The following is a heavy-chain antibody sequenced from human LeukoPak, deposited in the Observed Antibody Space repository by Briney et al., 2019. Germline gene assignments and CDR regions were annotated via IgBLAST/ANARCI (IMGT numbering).Heavy chain of an antibody. CDR2: IYSGGNT. D-gene: IGHD2-21*01. J-gene: IGHJ4*02. V-gene: IGHV3-66*01. Sequence: GGSLRLSCAASGFTISSNYISWVRQAPGKGLEWVSVIYSGGNTYYADSVKGRFSISRDNSKNTLYLQMNSLRAEDTAVYYCARGVVIAPQTFDYWGQGTLLTVSS. CDR3: ARGVVIAPQTFDY. CDR1: GFTISSNY.